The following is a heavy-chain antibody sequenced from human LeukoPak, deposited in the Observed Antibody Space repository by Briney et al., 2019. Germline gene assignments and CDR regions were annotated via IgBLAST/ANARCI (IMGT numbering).Heavy chain of an antibody. D-gene: IGHD2-15*01. CDR1: GFTVSSNN. V-gene: IGHV3-53*01. J-gene: IGHJ1*01. CDR2: IYSGGNT. CDR3: ARSYCSGGSCFPTYFQH. Sequence: GGSLRLSCAASGFTVSSNNMSWVRQAPGKGLEWVSVIYSGGNTYYADSVKGRFTTSRDNSKNMLYLQMNSLRAEDTAVYYCARSYCSGGSCFPTYFQHWGQGTLVTVSS.